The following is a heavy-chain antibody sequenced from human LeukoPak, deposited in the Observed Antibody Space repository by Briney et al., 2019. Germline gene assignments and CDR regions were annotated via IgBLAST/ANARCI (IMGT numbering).Heavy chain of an antibody. CDR3: ARGTYYDFWSGYYMMYYFDY. J-gene: IGHJ4*02. CDR2: INHSGST. Sequence: SETLSLTCAVYGGSFSGYYWSWIRQPPGKGLEWIGEINHSGSTNYNPSLKSRVTISVDTSNNQFSLKLSSVTAADTAVYYCARGTYYDFWSGYYMMYYFDYWGQGTLVTVSS. V-gene: IGHV4-34*01. CDR1: GGSFSGYY. D-gene: IGHD3-3*01.